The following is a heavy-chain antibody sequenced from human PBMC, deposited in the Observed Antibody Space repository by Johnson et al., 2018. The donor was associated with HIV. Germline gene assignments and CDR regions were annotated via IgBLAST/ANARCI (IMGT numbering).Heavy chain of an antibody. J-gene: IGHJ3*02. V-gene: IGHV3-53*02. D-gene: IGHD1-26*01. Sequence: VQLVETGGGLIQPGGSLRLSCAASGFTVSSNFMSWVRQAPGKGLEWVSAIYSGGSTHYADSVRGRFTISRDNSKNTLYLQMNSLRADDTAVYYCAVGGSYYTFDMWGQGTMVTVSS. CDR3: AVGGSYYTFDM. CDR1: GFTVSSNF. CDR2: IYSGGST.